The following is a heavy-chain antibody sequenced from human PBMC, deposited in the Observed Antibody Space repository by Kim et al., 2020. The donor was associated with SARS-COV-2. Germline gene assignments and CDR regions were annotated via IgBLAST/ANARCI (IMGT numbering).Heavy chain of an antibody. D-gene: IGHD2-8*01. CDR1: GYTFTNYY. J-gene: IGHJ6*02. Sequence: ASVKVSCKASGYTFTNYYIHWVRQAPGQGLEWMGIINPSGGSTTYAQKFRGRVTMTRDTSTTTVEMQLTSLRSEDAATYYCARDLVSSNYYGMDVWGQGTTVTGSS. V-gene: IGHV1-46*01. CDR2: INPSGGST. CDR3: ARDLVSSNYYGMDV.